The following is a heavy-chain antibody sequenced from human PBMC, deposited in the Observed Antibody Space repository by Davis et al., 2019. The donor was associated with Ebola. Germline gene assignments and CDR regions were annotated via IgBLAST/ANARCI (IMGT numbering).Heavy chain of an antibody. V-gene: IGHV3-11*04. CDR1: GFTFSGYW. CDR3: ARDRYEWDSIVVVAPVDI. Sequence: GGSLRLSCVASGFTFSGYWMHWVRQAPGKGLEWISYISSSGSNIDYADSVKGRFTISRDNAKNSLYLQMNSLRAEDTALYYCARDRYEWDSIVVVAPVDIWGQGTMVTVSS. CDR2: ISSSGSNI. J-gene: IGHJ3*02. D-gene: IGHD2-15*01.